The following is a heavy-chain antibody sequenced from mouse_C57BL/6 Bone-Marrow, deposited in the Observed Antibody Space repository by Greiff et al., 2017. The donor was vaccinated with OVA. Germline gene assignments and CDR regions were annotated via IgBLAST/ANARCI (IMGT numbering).Heavy chain of an antibody. CDR2: INPNNGGT. D-gene: IGHD2-4*01. V-gene: IGHV1-18*01. CDR3: AREYGLYDYDVGAMDY. J-gene: IGHJ4*01. CDR1: GYTFTDYN. Sequence: VQLKESGPELVKPGASVKIPCKASGYTFTDYNMDWVKQSHGKSLEWIGDINPNNGGTIYNQKFKGKATLTVDKSSSTAYMELRSLTSADTAVYYCAREYGLYDYDVGAMDYWGQGTSVTVSS.